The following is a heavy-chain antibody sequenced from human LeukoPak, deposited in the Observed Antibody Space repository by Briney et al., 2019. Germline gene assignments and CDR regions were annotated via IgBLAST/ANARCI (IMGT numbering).Heavy chain of an antibody. D-gene: IGHD3-22*01. CDR2: INPNSGGT. J-gene: IGHJ3*02. Sequence: GASVKVSCKAFGYTFTSHAMNWVRQAPGQGLEWMGWINPNSGGTNYAQKFQGRVTMTRDTSISTAYMELSRLRSDDTAVYYCARDMDYYDSSGYHDAFDIWGQGTMVTVSS. CDR1: GYTFTSHA. V-gene: IGHV1-2*02. CDR3: ARDMDYYDSSGYHDAFDI.